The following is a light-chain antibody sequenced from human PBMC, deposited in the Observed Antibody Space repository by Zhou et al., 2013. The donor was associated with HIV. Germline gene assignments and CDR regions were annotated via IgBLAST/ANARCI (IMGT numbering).Light chain of an antibody. CDR3: QQYNNYPHT. V-gene: IGKV1-5*03. CDR2: KAS. CDR1: RSISNW. Sequence: DTQMTQSPSTLSASLGDRVIITCRASRSISNWLAWYQKRPGKAPKLLISKASSLESGVPSRFSGSGSGTEFTLTISSLQPDDFATYYCQQYNNYPHTFGQGTKLEIK. J-gene: IGKJ2*01.